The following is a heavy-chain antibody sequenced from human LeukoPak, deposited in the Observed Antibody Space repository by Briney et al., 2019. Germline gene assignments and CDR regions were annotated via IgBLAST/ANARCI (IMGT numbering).Heavy chain of an antibody. CDR3: ARTPITGTREPFDY. J-gene: IGHJ4*02. D-gene: IGHD1-7*01. CDR2: IYTSGST. V-gene: IGHV4-61*02. Sequence: PSETLSLTCTVSGGSISSGSYYWSWIRQPAGKGLEWIGRIYTSGSTNYNPSLKSRVTMSVDTSKNQFSLKLSSVTAADTAVYYCARTPITGTREPFDYWGQGTLVTVSS. CDR1: GGSISSGSYY.